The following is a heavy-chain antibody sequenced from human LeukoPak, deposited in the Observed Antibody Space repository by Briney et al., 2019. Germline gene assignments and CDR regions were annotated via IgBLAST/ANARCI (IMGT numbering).Heavy chain of an antibody. CDR1: GASVSSGSYY. V-gene: IGHV4-61*01. J-gene: IGHJ4*02. CDR3: ARNHDYGDYWGY. CDR2: SGTT. Sequence: SETLSLTCTVSGASVSSGSYYWSWIRQPPGKGLEWIGYSGTTNYNPSLKSRVTTSVDSSKNQFSLKLSSVTAADTAVYYCARNHDYGDYWGYWGQGTLVTVSS. D-gene: IGHD4-17*01.